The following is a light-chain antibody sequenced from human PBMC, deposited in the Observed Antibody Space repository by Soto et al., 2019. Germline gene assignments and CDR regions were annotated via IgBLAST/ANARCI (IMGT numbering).Light chain of an antibody. CDR2: TNN. CDR1: SSNIGVNT. V-gene: IGLV1-44*01. Sequence: QPVLTQPPSASATPGQGVTISCSGGSSNIGVNTVNWYQRLPGTAPKLLIHTNNRRPSGVPDRFSGSKSGTSASLAISGLQSEDEADYYCASWDDSLHGVTFGGGTKLTVL. CDR3: ASWDDSLHGVT. J-gene: IGLJ2*01.